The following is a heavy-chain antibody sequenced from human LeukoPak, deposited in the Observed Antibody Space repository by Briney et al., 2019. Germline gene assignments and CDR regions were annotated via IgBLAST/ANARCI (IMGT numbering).Heavy chain of an antibody. CDR3: ARDNLAGASFGVANLDAFDI. CDR1: GGTFSSYA. CDR2: IIPIFGTA. J-gene: IGHJ3*02. V-gene: IGHV1-69*05. D-gene: IGHD3-3*01. Sequence: SVKVSCKASGGTFSSYAISWVRQAPGQGLEWMGGIIPIFGTANYAQKFQGRVMITTDESTSTAYMELSSLRSEDTAVYYCARDNLAGASFGVANLDAFDIWGQGTMVTVSS.